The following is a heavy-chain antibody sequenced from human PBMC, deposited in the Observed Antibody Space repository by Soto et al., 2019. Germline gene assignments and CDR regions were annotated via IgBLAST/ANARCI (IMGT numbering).Heavy chain of an antibody. CDR1: WDSLSSNTPA. CDR3: ARAPIAAAGLHFDY. CDR2: TYYRSKWYN. J-gene: IGHJ4*02. D-gene: IGHD6-13*01. Sequence: PSQTLLLTFTISWDSLSSNTPAWNWIRQSPSRDLEWLGRTYYRSKWYNDYAVSVKSRITINPDTSKNQFSLQLNSVTPEDLVVYYCARAPIAAAGLHFDYWGQGTLVTVSS. V-gene: IGHV6-1*01.